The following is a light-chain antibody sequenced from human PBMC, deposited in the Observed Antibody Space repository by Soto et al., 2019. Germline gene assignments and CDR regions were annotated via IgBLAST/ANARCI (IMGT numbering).Light chain of an antibody. V-gene: IGKV4-1*01. CDR3: QQSHSFPHT. CDR1: QSVLNSSNNKNY. J-gene: IGKJ2*01. CDR2: WAS. Sequence: DIVMTQSPDSLAVSLGERATINCKSSQSVLNSSNNKNYLVWYQQKPGQPPKLLIYWASSRESGVPDRFNGSGSGTNFTLTSSSLQAEDVAVYHCQQSHSFPHTFGQGTKLEIK.